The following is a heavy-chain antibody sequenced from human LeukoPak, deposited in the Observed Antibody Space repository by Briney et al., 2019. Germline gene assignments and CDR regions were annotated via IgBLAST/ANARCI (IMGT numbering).Heavy chain of an antibody. D-gene: IGHD2-21*01. CDR1: GFKFSSYS. J-gene: IGHJ4*02. Sequence: GGSLRLSCLTSGFKFSSYSMNWVRQAPGKGLEWVSSISPSGNYMHFADSVKGRFTVSRDNAHSTLYLQMSSLQVQDTALYYCVRDESGGEVYKYWGQGTLITVSS. V-gene: IGHV3-21*06. CDR2: ISPSGNYM. CDR3: VRDESGGEVYKY.